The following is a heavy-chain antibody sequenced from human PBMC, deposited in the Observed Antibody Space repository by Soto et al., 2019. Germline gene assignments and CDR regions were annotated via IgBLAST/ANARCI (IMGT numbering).Heavy chain of an antibody. CDR2: INTDGSST. V-gene: IGHV3-74*01. CDR1: GFTFSSFW. J-gene: IGHJ4*02. CDR3: AKRGVDTFGLSY. Sequence: EVQLVESGGGLVQPGGSLRLSCAVSGFTFSSFWMHWVRQAPGEGLVWVSRINTDGSSTSYADSVKGRFTISRDNAKNTLYRQMNSLRVENTAMYYCAKRGVDTFGLSYWGQGTLVTVSS. D-gene: IGHD3-10*01.